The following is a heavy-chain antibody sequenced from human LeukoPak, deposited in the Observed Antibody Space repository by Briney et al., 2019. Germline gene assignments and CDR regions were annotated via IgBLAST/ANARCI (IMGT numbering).Heavy chain of an antibody. Sequence: GGSLRLSCAASGFTFSNYGMHWVRQAPGKGLEWVAVISFEGKNKYYADSVKGRFTISRDNSKNMLYLQTNSLRAEDTAVYYCVRDRNALQFLDYWGQGTVVTVSS. CDR1: GFTFSNYG. CDR3: VRDRNALQFLDY. CDR2: ISFEGKNK. V-gene: IGHV3-30*03. D-gene: IGHD3-3*01. J-gene: IGHJ4*02.